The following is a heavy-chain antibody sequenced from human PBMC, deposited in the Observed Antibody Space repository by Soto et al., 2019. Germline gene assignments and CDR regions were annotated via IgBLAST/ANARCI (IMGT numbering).Heavy chain of an antibody. CDR2: INPSGGST. D-gene: IGHD5-18*01. CDR1: GYTFTSYY. CDR3: ARDGGGYSYGPALSIDY. J-gene: IGHJ4*02. V-gene: IGHV1-46*01. Sequence: HVQLVQSGAEVKKPGASVKVSCKASGYTFTSYYMHWVRQAPGQGLEWMGIINPSGGSTSYAQKFQGRVTMTRDTSTSTVYMELSSLRSEDTAVYYCARDGGGYSYGPALSIDYWGQGTLVTVSS.